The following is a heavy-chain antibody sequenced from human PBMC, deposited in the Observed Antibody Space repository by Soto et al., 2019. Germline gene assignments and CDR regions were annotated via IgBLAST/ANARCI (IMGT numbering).Heavy chain of an antibody. Sequence: QVQLVQSGAEVKKPGSSVKVSCKASGDTFSSYAISWVRQAPGQGLEWMGGIIPIFGTANYAQKFQGRVTITADESTSTAYMELSSLRSEDTAVYYCARGSRCSSTSCYLLGGDWFDPCGQGTLVTVSS. D-gene: IGHD2-2*01. V-gene: IGHV1-69*01. CDR2: IIPIFGTA. CDR3: ARGSRCSSTSCYLLGGDWFDP. CDR1: GDTFSSYA. J-gene: IGHJ5*02.